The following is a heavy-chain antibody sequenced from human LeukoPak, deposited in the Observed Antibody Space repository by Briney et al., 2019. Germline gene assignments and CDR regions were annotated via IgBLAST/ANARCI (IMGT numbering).Heavy chain of an antibody. CDR1: GGSITSHF. J-gene: IGHJ5*01. D-gene: IGHD3-10*01. Sequence: SETLSLTCSVSGGSITSHFWSWIRQPPGKGLEWIGYIHYSGSTNYNPSLKSRVTISPDTSKNQLFLRLNSVTAADTAVYYCARLVWLGESPGSWFDSWGQGTLVTVSS. V-gene: IGHV4-59*11. CDR3: ARLVWLGESPGSWFDS. CDR2: IHYSGST.